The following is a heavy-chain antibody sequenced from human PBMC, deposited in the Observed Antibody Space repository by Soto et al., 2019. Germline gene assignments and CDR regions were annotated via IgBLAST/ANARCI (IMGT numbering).Heavy chain of an antibody. CDR1: GFTFSSYA. V-gene: IGHV3-23*01. Sequence: EVQLLESGGGLVQPGRSLRLSCAASGFTFSSYAVNWVRQAPGKGLEWVSAMSGTGGSTYYADSVKGRFTISRDNSKNTLYLQMNSLRVEDTAVFYCAKAGFSSGWSPSYFDYWGQGTLVTVSS. D-gene: IGHD6-19*01. CDR3: AKAGFSSGWSPSYFDY. J-gene: IGHJ4*02. CDR2: MSGTGGST.